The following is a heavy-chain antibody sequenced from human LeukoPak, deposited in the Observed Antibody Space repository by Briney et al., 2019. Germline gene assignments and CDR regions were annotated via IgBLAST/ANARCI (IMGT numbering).Heavy chain of an antibody. CDR1: GFTFSSYG. Sequence: GGSLRFSCAASGFTFSSYGMSWVRQAPGKGPEWVSAITGSGGSTYYADSVKGRSAISRDNSKNTLYLQVNSLRAEDTAVYYCATMNGYFQYWGEGTLVNVSS. CDR2: ITGSGGST. V-gene: IGHV3-23*01. CDR3: ATMNGYFQY. J-gene: IGHJ1*01. D-gene: IGHD2-8*01.